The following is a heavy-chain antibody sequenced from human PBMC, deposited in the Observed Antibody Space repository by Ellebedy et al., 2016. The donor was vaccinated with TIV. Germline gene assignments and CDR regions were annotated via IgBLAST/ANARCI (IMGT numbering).Heavy chain of an antibody. Sequence: PGGSLRLSCAASGFTFSSYWMSWVRQAPGKGLEWAAHIKQDGSEKHHLDSVKGRFTISRDNAKNSLYLQMNSLRGEDTAVYYCAREGGSYTHYFDYWGQGALVTVSS. CDR2: IKQDGSEK. J-gene: IGHJ4*02. D-gene: IGHD1-26*01. CDR3: AREGGSYTHYFDY. CDR1: GFTFSSYW. V-gene: IGHV3-7*03.